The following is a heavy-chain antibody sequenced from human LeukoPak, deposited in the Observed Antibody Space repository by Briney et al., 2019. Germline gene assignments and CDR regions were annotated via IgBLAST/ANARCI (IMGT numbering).Heavy chain of an antibody. CDR3: ARGAVDTEATITNYFDY. Sequence: GESLKISCKGSGYTFTSYWIGWVRQPPGKGLEWMGITYPGDSDTRYSPSFQGQVTISADKSMSTAYLQWSSLKASDTAMYYCARGAVDTEATITNYFDYWGRGTLVTVSS. CDR2: TYPGDSDT. CDR1: GYTFTSYW. J-gene: IGHJ4*02. D-gene: IGHD5-12*01. V-gene: IGHV5-51*01.